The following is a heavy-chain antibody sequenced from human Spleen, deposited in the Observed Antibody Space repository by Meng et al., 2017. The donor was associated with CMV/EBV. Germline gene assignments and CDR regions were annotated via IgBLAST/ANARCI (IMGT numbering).Heavy chain of an antibody. CDR1: SGSISSDTHY. Sequence: GSLRLSCTVSSGSISSDTHYWGWIRQSPGKGPEWIGTIYKSGTTYYNPSLRSRVTISVDTSKNQFSLKLNSVTAADTAFYYCARDRGPGRLGGHWFDPWGQGTLVTVSS. J-gene: IGHJ5*02. D-gene: IGHD3-16*01. V-gene: IGHV4-39*07. CDR2: IYKSGTT. CDR3: ARDRGPGRLGGHWFDP.